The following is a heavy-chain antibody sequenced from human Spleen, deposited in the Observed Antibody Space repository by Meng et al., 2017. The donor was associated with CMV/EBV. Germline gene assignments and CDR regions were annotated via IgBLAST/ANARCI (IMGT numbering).Heavy chain of an antibody. D-gene: IGHD3-3*01. CDR1: GSFSVYY. Sequence: GSFSVYYWSWIRQPPGKGLEWIGAIYHSGSTNYNPSLKSRVTISVDTSKNQFSLKLSSVTAADTAVYYCARGPPFPLKIFGVAPVDYWGQGTLVTVSS. V-gene: IGHV4-34*01. CDR2: IYHSGST. CDR3: ARGPPFPLKIFGVAPVDY. J-gene: IGHJ4*02.